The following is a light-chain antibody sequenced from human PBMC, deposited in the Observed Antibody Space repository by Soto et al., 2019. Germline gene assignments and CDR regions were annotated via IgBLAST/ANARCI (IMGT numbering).Light chain of an antibody. J-gene: IGKJ5*01. V-gene: IGKV3-11*01. Sequence: IVLTHSPGTLSLSPWERATLSFRSSQSVSNSLLAWYQQKPGQPSRLLIYGASNRATGTPARFSGSGSGTDFTLTISNLEPEDFAVYYCQQRSNWPANFGQGTRLEIK. CDR1: QSVSNSL. CDR2: GAS. CDR3: QQRSNWPAN.